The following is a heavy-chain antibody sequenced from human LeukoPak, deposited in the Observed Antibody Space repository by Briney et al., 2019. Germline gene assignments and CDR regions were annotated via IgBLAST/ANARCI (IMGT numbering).Heavy chain of an antibody. CDR3: ARWRVATHYYFDY. D-gene: IGHD5-12*01. J-gene: IGHJ4*02. V-gene: IGHV4-39*01. Sequence: PSETLSLTCTVSVGSISSSSYYWGWIRQPPGKGLEWIGSIYYSGSTYYNPSLKSRVTISVDTSKNQFSLKLSSVTAADTAVYYCARWRVATHYYFDYWGQGTLVTVSS. CDR2: IYYSGST. CDR1: VGSISSSSYY.